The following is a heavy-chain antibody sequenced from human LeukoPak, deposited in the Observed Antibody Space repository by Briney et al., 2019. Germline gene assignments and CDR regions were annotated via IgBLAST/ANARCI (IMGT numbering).Heavy chain of an antibody. CDR3: AKDERTTVPNY. V-gene: IGHV3-30*18. D-gene: IGHD4-17*01. J-gene: IGHJ4*02. CDR1: GFMLSSYW. CDR2: ISYDGSNK. Sequence: QTGGSLRLSCAASGFMLSSYWMSWVRQAPGKGLEWVAVISYDGSNKYYADSVKGRFTISRDNSKNTLYLQMNSLRAEDTAVYYCAKDERTTVPNYWGQGTLVTVSS.